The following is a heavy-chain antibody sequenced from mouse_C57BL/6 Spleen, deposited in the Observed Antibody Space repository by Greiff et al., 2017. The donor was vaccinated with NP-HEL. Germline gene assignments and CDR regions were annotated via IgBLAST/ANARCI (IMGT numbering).Heavy chain of an antibody. V-gene: IGHV1-26*01. CDR3: ARWGYYGSSYLFAY. J-gene: IGHJ3*01. D-gene: IGHD1-1*01. CDR1: GYTFTDYY. CDR2: INPNNGGT. Sequence: EVQLQQSGPELVKPGASVKISCKASGYTFTDYYMNWVKQSHGKSLEWIGDINPNNGGTSYNQKFKGKATLTVDKSSSTAYMELRSLTSEDSAVYYCARWGYYGSSYLFAYWGQGTLVTVSA.